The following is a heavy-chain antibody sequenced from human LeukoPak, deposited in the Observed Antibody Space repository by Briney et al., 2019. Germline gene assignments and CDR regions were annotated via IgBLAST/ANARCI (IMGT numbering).Heavy chain of an antibody. CDR3: ARDPEDTAMVNNWFDP. CDR1: GGSIITSSYY. Sequence: SETLPLTCTVSGGSIITSSYYWGWIRQPPAKGLEWIGSIYYSGSTYYNPSLKSRVTISVDTSKNQFSLKLSSVTAADTAVYYCARDPEDTAMVNNWFDPWGQGTLVTVSS. V-gene: IGHV4-39*02. D-gene: IGHD5-18*01. CDR2: IYYSGST. J-gene: IGHJ5*02.